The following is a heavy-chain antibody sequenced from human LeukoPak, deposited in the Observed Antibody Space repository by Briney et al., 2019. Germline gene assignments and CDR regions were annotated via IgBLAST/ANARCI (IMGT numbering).Heavy chain of an antibody. CDR3: ARRIAARPAHFDY. J-gene: IGHJ4*02. Sequence: GASVKVSCKASGGTFSSYAISWVRQAPGQGLEWMGGITPIFGTANYAQKFQGRVTITADKSTSTAYMELSSLRSEDTAVYYCARRIAARPAHFDYWGQGTLVTVSS. V-gene: IGHV1-69*06. CDR2: ITPIFGTA. CDR1: GGTFSSYA. D-gene: IGHD6-6*01.